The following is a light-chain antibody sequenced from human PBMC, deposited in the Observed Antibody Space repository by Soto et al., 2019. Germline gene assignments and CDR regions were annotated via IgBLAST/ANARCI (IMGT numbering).Light chain of an antibody. Sequence: QSALSQPRSVSGSAGQSVTVSCTGTGSDVGGYNYVSWYQQLPGKAPKLMIYDVNKRPSGVPDRFSGSKSGNTASLTISGLQAEDEADYYCCSYAGSYTYVFGTGTKVTVL. V-gene: IGLV2-11*01. CDR3: CSYAGSYTYV. J-gene: IGLJ1*01. CDR1: GSDVGGYNY. CDR2: DVN.